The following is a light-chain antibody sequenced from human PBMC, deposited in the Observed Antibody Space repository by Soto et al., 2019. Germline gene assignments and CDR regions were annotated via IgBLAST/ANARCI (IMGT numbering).Light chain of an antibody. V-gene: IGLV2-8*01. Sequence: QSVLTQPPSASGSPGQSVTISCTGTSSDVGGYNYVSWYQQHPGKAPKLIIYEVTKRPSGVPDRFSGSKSVNTASLTVSGLQAEDEADYYCSSYAGSNNVVFGGGTKLTVL. CDR3: SSYAGSNNVV. CDR1: SSDVGGYNY. J-gene: IGLJ3*02. CDR2: EVT.